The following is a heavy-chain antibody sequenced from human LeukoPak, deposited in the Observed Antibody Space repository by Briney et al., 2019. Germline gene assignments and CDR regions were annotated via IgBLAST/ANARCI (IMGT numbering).Heavy chain of an antibody. Sequence: GGSLRLSCAASGFTFSSYGMPWVRQASGKGLEWVAVISYDGSNKYYADSVKGRFTISRDNSKNTLYLQMNSLRAEDTAVYYCARDSPLGPYYDSSGGSDYWGQGTLVTVSS. J-gene: IGHJ4*02. CDR1: GFTFSSYG. CDR2: ISYDGSNK. D-gene: IGHD3-22*01. V-gene: IGHV3-30*03. CDR3: ARDSPLGPYYDSSGGSDY.